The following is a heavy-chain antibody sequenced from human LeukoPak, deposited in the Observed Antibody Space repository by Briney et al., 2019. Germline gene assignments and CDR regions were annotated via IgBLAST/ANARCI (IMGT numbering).Heavy chain of an antibody. CDR1: GGSISSSSNY. J-gene: IGHJ4*02. Sequence: PSETLSLTCTVSGGSISSSSNYWGWIRQPPGKGLEWIGSIYYSGNTYYTPSLNSRVTISVDTSKSQFSLKLSSVTAADTAVYYCARHGRNCSGGSCYVGGIDVWGQGTLVTVSS. D-gene: IGHD2-15*01. CDR3: ARHGRNCSGGSCYVGGIDV. V-gene: IGHV4-39*01. CDR2: IYYSGNT.